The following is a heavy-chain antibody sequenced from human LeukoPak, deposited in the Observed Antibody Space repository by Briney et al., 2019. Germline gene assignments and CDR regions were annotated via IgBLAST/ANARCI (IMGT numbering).Heavy chain of an antibody. CDR3: AKGGMVRGPLPYYNMDV. Sequence: GGSLRLSCAASGFTVSTIYMTWVRQAPRKGLEWVSVIYTDDTTYYAGSVRGRFTISRDSFKNTLYLHMTSVRAEDTAVYYCAKGGMVRGPLPYYNMDVWGQGTTVTVSS. J-gene: IGHJ6*02. CDR2: IYTDDTT. D-gene: IGHD3-10*01. V-gene: IGHV3-53*01. CDR1: GFTVSTIY.